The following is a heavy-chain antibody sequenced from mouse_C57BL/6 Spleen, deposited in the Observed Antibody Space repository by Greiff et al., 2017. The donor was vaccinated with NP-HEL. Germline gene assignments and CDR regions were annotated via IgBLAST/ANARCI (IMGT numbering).Heavy chain of an antibody. V-gene: IGHV1-55*01. Sequence: QVQLQQSGAELVKPGASVKMSCKASGYTFTSYWITWVKQRPGQGLEWIGDIYPGSGSTNYNEKFKSKATLTVDTSSSTAYMQLSSLTSEDSAVYYWARFYGSSLYYFDYWGQGTTLTVSS. D-gene: IGHD1-1*01. CDR2: IYPGSGST. CDR3: ARFYGSSLYYFDY. CDR1: GYTFTSYW. J-gene: IGHJ2*01.